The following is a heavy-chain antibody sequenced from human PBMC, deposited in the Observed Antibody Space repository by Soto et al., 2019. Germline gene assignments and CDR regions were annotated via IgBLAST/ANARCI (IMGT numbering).Heavy chain of an antibody. CDR2: MKPNSGNT. V-gene: IGHV1-8*01. CDR1: GYTFTSYD. J-gene: IGHJ4*02. Sequence: QVQLVQSGAEVKKPGASVKVSCKASGYTFTSYDINWVRQATGQGLEWMGWMKPNSGNTGYAQKFQRRVTTTRNTSISTAYMELRSLRSEDTAVYYCARLSSIAVPGLGYWGQGTLVTVSS. CDR3: ARLSSIAVPGLGY. D-gene: IGHD6-6*01.